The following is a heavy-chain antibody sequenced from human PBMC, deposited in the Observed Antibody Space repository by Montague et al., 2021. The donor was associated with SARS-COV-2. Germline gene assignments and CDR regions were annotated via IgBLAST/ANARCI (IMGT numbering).Heavy chain of an antibody. CDR2: IHPYGDI. Sequence: SETLSLTCTVSGDSVTERYLNWVRQAAGKGLEWIGFIHPYGDIHYNTSLKSRVILSRDASKNQFSLTLTSVTAADTAVYYCAIEGDSAKCGIWGRGTLVTVSS. CDR3: AIEGDSAKCGI. CDR1: GDSVTERY. J-gene: IGHJ3*02. D-gene: IGHD2-21*01. V-gene: IGHV4-4*07.